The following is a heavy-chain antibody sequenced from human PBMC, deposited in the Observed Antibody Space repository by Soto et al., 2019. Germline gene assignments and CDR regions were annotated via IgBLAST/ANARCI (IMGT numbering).Heavy chain of an antibody. Sequence: SETLSLTCTVSGGSISSSSYYWGWIRQPPGKGLEWSGSIYYSGSTYYNPSLKSRVTISVDTSKNQFSLKLSSVTAADTAVYYCARAYYDSSGYYLPSKFDYWGQGTLVTVSS. D-gene: IGHD3-22*01. CDR1: GGSISSSSYY. CDR2: IYYSGST. CDR3: ARAYYDSSGYYLPSKFDY. J-gene: IGHJ4*02. V-gene: IGHV4-39*07.